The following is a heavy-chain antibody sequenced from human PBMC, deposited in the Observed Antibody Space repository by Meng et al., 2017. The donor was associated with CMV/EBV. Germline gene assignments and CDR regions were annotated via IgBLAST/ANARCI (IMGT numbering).Heavy chain of an antibody. J-gene: IGHJ6*02. V-gene: IGHV4-61*01. CDR2: IYYSGST. D-gene: IGHD4-11*01. CDR3: ARMTTYYYYGMDV. CDR1: GGSVSSGSYY. Sequence: ESLKISCTVSGGSVSSGSYYWSWIRQPPGKGLEWIGYIYYSGSTNHNPSLKSRVTISVDTSKNQFSLKLSSVTAADTAVYYCARMTTYYYYGMDVWGQGTTVTVSS.